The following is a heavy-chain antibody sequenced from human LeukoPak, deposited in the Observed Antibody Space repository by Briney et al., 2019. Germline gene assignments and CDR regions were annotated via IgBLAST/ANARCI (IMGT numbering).Heavy chain of an antibody. D-gene: IGHD5-12*01. CDR1: GGSISSYY. CDR2: IYYSGGT. J-gene: IGHJ4*02. CDR3: ARHFADDYSGYDPHFDY. V-gene: IGHV4-59*08. Sequence: PSETLSLTCTVSGGSISSYYWSWIRQPPGKGLEWIGYIYYSGGTNYNPSLKSRVTISVDTSKNQFSLKLSSVTAADTAVYYCARHFADDYSGYDPHFDYWGQGTLVTVSS.